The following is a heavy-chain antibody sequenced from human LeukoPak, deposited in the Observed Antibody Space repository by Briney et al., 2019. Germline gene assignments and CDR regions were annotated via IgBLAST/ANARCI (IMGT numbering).Heavy chain of an antibody. V-gene: IGHV4-38-2*02. Sequence: SETLSLTCTVSGYSISSGYYWGWIRQPPGKGLEWIGSIYHSGRTYYNPSLKSRVTISVDTSKNQFSLKLSSVTAADTAVYYCARHDWGSGSYPWGQGTLVTVSS. J-gene: IGHJ4*02. CDR1: GYSISSGYY. CDR2: IYHSGRT. CDR3: ARHDWGSGSYP. D-gene: IGHD3-10*01.